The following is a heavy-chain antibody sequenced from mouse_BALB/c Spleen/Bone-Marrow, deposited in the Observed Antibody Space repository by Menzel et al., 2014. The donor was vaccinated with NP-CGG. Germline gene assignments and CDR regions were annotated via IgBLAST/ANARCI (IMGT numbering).Heavy chain of an antibody. D-gene: IGHD2-1*01. J-gene: IGHJ3*01. CDR3: ALYGNYAGN. CDR1: GYPFSSYW. CDR2: IYPGDGET. Sequence: VQLQESGAELVRPGSSVKISCKASGYPFSSYWMNWVKQRPGQGLEWIGQIYPGDGETNYNGKFKGKATLTADKSSSTAYMQLSSLTSEDSAVYFCALYGNYAGNWGQGTLVTVSA. V-gene: IGHV1-80*01.